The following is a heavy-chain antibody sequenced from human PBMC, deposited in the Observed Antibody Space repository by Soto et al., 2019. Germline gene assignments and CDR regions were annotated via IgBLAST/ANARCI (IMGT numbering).Heavy chain of an antibody. D-gene: IGHD2-15*01. CDR1: GGTFSTSS. V-gene: IGHV1-69*01. CDR3: ARDVVRSTAGDS. J-gene: IGHJ4*02. CDR2: IIPIFTRT. Sequence: QLQLVQSGTEVKEPGSSVKVSCKASGGTFSTSSFVWVRQGPGQGLEWMGGIIPIFTRTNFAQKFQGRVTFSADESTRTTYMELRSLTSEDTAIYYCARDVVRSTAGDSWGQGTLVTVSS.